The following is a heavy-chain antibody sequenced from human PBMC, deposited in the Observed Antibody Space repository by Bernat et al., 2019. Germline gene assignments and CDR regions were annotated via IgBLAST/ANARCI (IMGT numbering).Heavy chain of an antibody. J-gene: IGHJ4*02. CDR1: GFTVSSNY. Sequence: EVQLVESGGGLVQPGGSLRLSCAASGFTVSSNYMSWVRQAPGKGLEWVSVLYSVGSTYYAHSVQGRFTISRYNAQNPLYLQMNSLGAEDTAVYYCAREQGGWQQNYYFDYWGQGTLVTVST. D-gene: IGHD5-24*01. V-gene: IGHV3-53*04. CDR2: LYSVGST. CDR3: AREQGGWQQNYYFDY.